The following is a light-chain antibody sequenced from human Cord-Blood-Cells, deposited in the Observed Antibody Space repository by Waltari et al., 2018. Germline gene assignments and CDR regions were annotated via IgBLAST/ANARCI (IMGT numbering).Light chain of an antibody. V-gene: IGLV3-19*01. CDR3: NSRDSSGNWV. J-gene: IGLJ3*02. CDR2: GKN. CDR1: ILRSYY. Sequence: SSELTQDPAVSVSLGQTGRITCQGDILRSYYASWYQQKPGQGPVLVIYGKNNRPSGIPDRFSGSSSGNTASLTITGAQAEDEADYYCNSRDSSGNWVFGGGTKLTVL.